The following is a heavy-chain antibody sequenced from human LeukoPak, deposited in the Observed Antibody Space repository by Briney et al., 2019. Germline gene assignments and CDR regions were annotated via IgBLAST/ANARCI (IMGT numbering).Heavy chain of an antibody. CDR3: AREGLLLWFGEAWSFDY. CDR1: GGSISSGSYY. V-gene: IGHV4-61*02. J-gene: IGHJ4*02. Sequence: SQTLSLTCTVSGGSISSGSYYWSWTRQPAGKGLEWIGRIYTSGSTNYNPSLKSRVTISVDTSKNQFSLKLSSVTAADTAVYYCAREGLLLWFGEAWSFDYWGQGTLVTVSS. CDR2: IYTSGST. D-gene: IGHD3-10*01.